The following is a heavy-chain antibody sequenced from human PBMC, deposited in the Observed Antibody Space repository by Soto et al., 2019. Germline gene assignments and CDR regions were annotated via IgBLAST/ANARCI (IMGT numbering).Heavy chain of an antibody. D-gene: IGHD6-13*01. Sequence: QVQLQESGPGLVNPSETLSLTCTVSGGSISSYYWSWIRQPPGKGLEWIGYIYYSGSTNYNPSLKSRVTISVDTSKNQFSLKLSSVTAADTALYYGARRYSSIFDYWGQGTLVTVSS. V-gene: IGHV4-59*08. CDR1: GGSISSYY. CDR2: IYYSGST. J-gene: IGHJ4*02. CDR3: ARRYSSIFDY.